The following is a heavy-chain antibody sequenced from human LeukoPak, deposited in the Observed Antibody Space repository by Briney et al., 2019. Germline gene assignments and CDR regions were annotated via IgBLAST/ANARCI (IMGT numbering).Heavy chain of an antibody. CDR2: MNPNSGNT. CDR1: GYTFTSYD. J-gene: IGHJ6*02. Sequence: ASVTVSCKASGYTFTSYDINWVRQATGQGLEWMGWMNPNSGNTGYAQKFQGRVTMTRNTSISTAYMELSSLRSEDTAVYYCARGRGITMVRGVIRGAYYYYGMDVWGQGTTVTVSS. V-gene: IGHV1-8*01. CDR3: ARGRGITMVRGVIRGAYYYYGMDV. D-gene: IGHD3-10*01.